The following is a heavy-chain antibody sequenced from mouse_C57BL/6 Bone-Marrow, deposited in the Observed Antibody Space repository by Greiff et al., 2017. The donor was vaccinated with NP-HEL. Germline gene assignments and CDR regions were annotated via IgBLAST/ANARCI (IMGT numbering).Heavy chain of an antibody. CDR1: GFTFSDFY. CDR2: SRNKANDYTT. J-gene: IGHJ2*01. Sequence: EVNVVESGGGLVQSGRSLRLSCATSGFTFSDFYMEWVRQAPGKGLEWIAASRNKANDYTTEYSASVKGRFIVSRDTSQSILYLQMNALRAEDTAIYYCAREDSSGYYFDYWGQGTTLTVSS. CDR3: AREDSSGYYFDY. D-gene: IGHD3-2*02. V-gene: IGHV7-1*01.